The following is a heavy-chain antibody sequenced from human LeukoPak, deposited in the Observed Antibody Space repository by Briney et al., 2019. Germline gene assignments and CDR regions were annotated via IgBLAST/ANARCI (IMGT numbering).Heavy chain of an antibody. CDR1: GYSISSGYY. D-gene: IGHD2-15*01. CDR3: ARHGVATWFDP. V-gene: IGHV4-38-2*02. CDR2: IYHSGST. Sequence: SETLSLTCTVSGYSISSGYYWGWIRQPPGKGLEWIGSIYHSGSTYYNPSLKSRVTISVDTSKNQFSLKLSSVTAADTAVHYCARHGVATWFDPWGQGTLVTVSS. J-gene: IGHJ5*02.